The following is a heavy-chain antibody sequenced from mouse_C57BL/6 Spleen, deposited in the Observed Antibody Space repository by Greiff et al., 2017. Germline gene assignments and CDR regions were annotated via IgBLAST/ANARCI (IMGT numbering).Heavy chain of an antibody. D-gene: IGHD1-1*01. V-gene: IGHV5-6*01. CDR2: ISSGGSYT. J-gene: IGHJ1*03. Sequence: EVQGVESGGDLVKPGGSLKLSCAASGFTFSSYGMSWVRQTPDKRLEWVATISSGGSYTYYPDSVKGRFTISRDNAKNTLYLQVSSLKSEDTAMYDCARQATVVAHWYFDVWGTGTTVTVSS. CDR1: GFTFSSYG. CDR3: ARQATVVAHWYFDV.